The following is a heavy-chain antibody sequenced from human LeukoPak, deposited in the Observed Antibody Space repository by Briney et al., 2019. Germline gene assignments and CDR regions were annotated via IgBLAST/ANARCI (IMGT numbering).Heavy chain of an antibody. V-gene: IGHV1-2*06. CDR1: GYTFIDYY. CDR3: ARDLAGYSSGWYYFGY. D-gene: IGHD6-19*01. CDR2: INPNSGGT. J-gene: IGHJ4*02. Sequence: GASVKVSCKASGYTFIDYYIHWVRQAPGQGLEWMGRINPNSGGTNYAQKFQDRVTMTRDASISTAYMELSRLRSDDTAVYYCARDLAGYSSGWYYFGYWGQGTLVTVSS.